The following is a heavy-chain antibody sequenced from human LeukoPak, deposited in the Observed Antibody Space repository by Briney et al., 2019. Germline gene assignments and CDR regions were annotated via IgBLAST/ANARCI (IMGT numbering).Heavy chain of an antibody. V-gene: IGHV1-69*05. Sequence: SVKVSCKASGGTFSSYAISWVRQAPGQGLEWMGGIIPIFGTANCAQKFQGRVTITTDESTSTAYMELSSLRSEDTAVYYCARGHRGGYCSSTSCYRWFDPWSQGTLVTVSS. CDR2: IIPIFGTA. D-gene: IGHD2-2*01. CDR1: GGTFSSYA. CDR3: ARGHRGGYCSSTSCYRWFDP. J-gene: IGHJ5*02.